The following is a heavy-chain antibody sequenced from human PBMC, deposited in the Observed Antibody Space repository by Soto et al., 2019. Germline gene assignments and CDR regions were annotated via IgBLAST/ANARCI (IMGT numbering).Heavy chain of an antibody. Sequence: RASVKVSCKASGGTFSSYAISWVRQAPGQGLEWMGGIIPIFGTANYAQKFQGRVTITADKSTSTAYMELSSLRSEDTAVYYCARLMAFYSYYGMDVWGQGTTVTVSS. CDR3: ARLMAFYSYYGMDV. CDR1: GGTFSSYA. J-gene: IGHJ6*02. CDR2: IIPIFGTA. V-gene: IGHV1-69*06. D-gene: IGHD2-8*01.